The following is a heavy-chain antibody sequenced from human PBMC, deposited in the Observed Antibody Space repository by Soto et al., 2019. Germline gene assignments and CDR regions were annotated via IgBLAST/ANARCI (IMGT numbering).Heavy chain of an antibody. Sequence: ASVKVSCKASGYTFTGHYIHWVRQAPEQGPEWMGEIGPDSGATRYAQKFQGRVTMTRDISITTVYMELNNLRPDATAVYYCGRGRSGQIFVFYWGQGTPVTVS. CDR3: GRGRSGQIFVFY. CDR1: GYTFTGHY. CDR2: IGPDSGAT. D-gene: IGHD1-26*01. J-gene: IGHJ4*02. V-gene: IGHV1-2*02.